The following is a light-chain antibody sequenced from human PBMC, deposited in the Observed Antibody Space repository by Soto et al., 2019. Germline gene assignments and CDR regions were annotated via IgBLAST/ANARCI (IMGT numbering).Light chain of an antibody. J-gene: IGKJ4*01. V-gene: IGKV1-6*02. CDR2: AAS. CDR3: LQDYSFPRT. CDR1: QGIRNA. Sequence: ALQVTQSPSSLSASVGDRVTITCRARQGIRNALSWYQQKPGKAHKLLIYAASSLQSGVPSKFSGSRSGTEFSLTISSLQPEDFAKYYCLQDYSFPRTFGGGTKVAIK.